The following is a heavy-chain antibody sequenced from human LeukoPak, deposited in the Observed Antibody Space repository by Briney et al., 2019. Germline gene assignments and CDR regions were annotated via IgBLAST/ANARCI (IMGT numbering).Heavy chain of an antibody. CDR1: GASISSYY. D-gene: IGHD3-3*01. Sequence: SETLSLTCTVSGASISSYYWSWIRQPPGKGLECIGYIYYSGSTRYNPSLKSRVTISVDTSKNQFSLKLSSVTAADTAVYYCARVGVLRFPSNWFDPWGQGTLVTVSS. CDR3: ARVGVLRFPSNWFDP. V-gene: IGHV4-59*01. J-gene: IGHJ5*02. CDR2: IYYSGST.